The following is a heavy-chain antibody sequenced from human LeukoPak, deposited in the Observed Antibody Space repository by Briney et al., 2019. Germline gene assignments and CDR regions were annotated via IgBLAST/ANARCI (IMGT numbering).Heavy chain of an antibody. V-gene: IGHV3-23*01. Sequence: GGSLRLSCAASGFTFSSYAMSWVRQAPGKGLEWVSAISGSGGSTYYADSVKGRFTISRDNSKNTLYLQMSSLRAEDTAVYYCAKDYYDSSAPDAFDIWGQGTMVTVSS. CDR3: AKDYYDSSAPDAFDI. CDR1: GFTFSSYA. CDR2: ISGSGGST. D-gene: IGHD3-22*01. J-gene: IGHJ3*02.